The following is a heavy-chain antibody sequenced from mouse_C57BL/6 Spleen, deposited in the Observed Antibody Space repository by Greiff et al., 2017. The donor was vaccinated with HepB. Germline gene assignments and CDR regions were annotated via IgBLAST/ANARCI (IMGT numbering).Heavy chain of an antibody. J-gene: IGHJ1*03. Sequence: EVKLVESGPELVKPGASVKIPCKASGYTFTDYNMDWVKQSHGKSLEWIGDINPNNGGTIYNQKFKGKATLTVDKSSSTAYMDLRSLTSEDTAVYYCARRGYGGYFDVWGTGTTVTVSS. V-gene: IGHV1-18*01. CDR3: ARRGYGGYFDV. CDR1: GYTFTDYN. D-gene: IGHD2-2*01. CDR2: INPNNGGT.